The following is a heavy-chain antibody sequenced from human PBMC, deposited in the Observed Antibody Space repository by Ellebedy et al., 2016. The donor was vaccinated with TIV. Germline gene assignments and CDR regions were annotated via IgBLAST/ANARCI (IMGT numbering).Heavy chain of an antibody. CDR3: ARDWSAHFDL. CDR2: INSDGSST. Sequence: GESLKISXAASGFTFSSYWMHWVRQAPGKGLVWVSRINSDGSSTSYADSVKGRFTISRDNAKNTLYLQMNSLRAEDTAVYYCARDWSAHFDLWGRGTLVTVSS. J-gene: IGHJ2*01. V-gene: IGHV3-74*01. CDR1: GFTFSSYW.